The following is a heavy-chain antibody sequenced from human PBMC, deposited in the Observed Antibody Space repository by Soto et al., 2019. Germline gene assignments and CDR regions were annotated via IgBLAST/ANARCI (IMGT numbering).Heavy chain of an antibody. CDR2: ISSSSSYI. J-gene: IGHJ3*02. D-gene: IGHD3-10*01. Sequence: GGSXRLSCAASGFTFSSYSMNWVRQAPGKGLEWVSSISSSSSYIYYADSVKGRFTISRDNSKNTLYLQMNSLRAEDTAVYYCGRGVNIIRYAFDIWGQGTMVTVSS. CDR3: GRGVNIIRYAFDI. V-gene: IGHV3-21*04. CDR1: GFTFSSYS.